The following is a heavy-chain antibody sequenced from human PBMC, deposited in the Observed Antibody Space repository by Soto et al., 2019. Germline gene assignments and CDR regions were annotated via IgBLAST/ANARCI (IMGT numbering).Heavy chain of an antibody. CDR3: ARGNWFAP. CDR2: IDGAGSTI. V-gene: IGHV3-48*03. D-gene: IGHD3-10*01. Sequence: GGSLRLSCAASGFTFSSHEMNWVRQAPGKGLEWVSYIDGAGSTIYYADSVRGRFTVSRDNAKNSLYLQMNSLRAEDTAVYHCARGNWFAPWGQGTLVTLSS. J-gene: IGHJ5*02. CDR1: GFTFSSHE.